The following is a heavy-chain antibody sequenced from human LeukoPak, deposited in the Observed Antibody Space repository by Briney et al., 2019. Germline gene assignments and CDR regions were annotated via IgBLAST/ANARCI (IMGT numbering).Heavy chain of an antibody. D-gene: IGHD5-24*01. J-gene: IGHJ3*02. CDR3: ARGARDGYNENYDAFDI. CDR1: GRPISSYY. Sequence: SETLSLTCTVSGRPISSYYWSWIRQPPGKGLEWIGYIYYSGSTNYNPSLKSRVTISVDTSKNQFSLKLSSVTAADTAVYYCARGARDGYNENYDAFDIWGQGTMVTVSS. CDR2: IYYSGST. V-gene: IGHV4-59*01.